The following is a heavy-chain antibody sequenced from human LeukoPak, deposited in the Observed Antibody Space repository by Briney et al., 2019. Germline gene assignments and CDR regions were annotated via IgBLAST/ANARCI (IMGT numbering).Heavy chain of an antibody. CDR3: ARAHPYGGNSGASRYYGMDV. Sequence: ASVKVSCKASGGTFSSYAISWVRQAPGQGLEWMGGIIPIFGTANYAQKFQGRVTITADESTSTAYMELSSLRSEDTAVYYCARAHPYGGNSGASRYYGMDVWGQGTTVTVSS. J-gene: IGHJ6*02. CDR2: IIPIFGTA. CDR1: GGTFSSYA. V-gene: IGHV1-69*13. D-gene: IGHD4-23*01.